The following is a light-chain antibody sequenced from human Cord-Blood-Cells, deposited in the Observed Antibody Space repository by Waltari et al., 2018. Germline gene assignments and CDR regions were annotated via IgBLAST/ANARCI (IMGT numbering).Light chain of an antibody. CDR1: QSISSY. J-gene: IGKJ4*01. Sequence: DIQMTQSPSSLSASVGDRVTSTCRASQSISSYLNWYQQKPGKAPKLLIYAASSLQSGVPSRFSGSGSGTDFTLNISSLQPEDFAAYYCQQSYSTPRTFGGGTKVEIK. CDR2: AAS. CDR3: QQSYSTPRT. V-gene: IGKV1-39*01.